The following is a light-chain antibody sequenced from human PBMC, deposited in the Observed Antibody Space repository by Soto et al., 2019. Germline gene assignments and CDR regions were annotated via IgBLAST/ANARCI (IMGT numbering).Light chain of an antibody. Sequence: DIVLTQSPGTLSLSPGERATLSCRASQSVSSSYLAWYQQKPGQAPRLLIYGASSRATGIPDRFSGSGSGTDFTLTISRLEPEDFAVYYCQQYGSSPLTFGPGTKVDSK. CDR1: QSVSSSY. J-gene: IGKJ3*01. CDR2: GAS. V-gene: IGKV3-20*01. CDR3: QQYGSSPLT.